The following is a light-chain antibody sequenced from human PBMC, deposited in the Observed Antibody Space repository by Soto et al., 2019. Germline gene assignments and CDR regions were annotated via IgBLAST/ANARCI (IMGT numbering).Light chain of an antibody. CDR3: QSYDSSLSGAI. J-gene: IGLJ2*01. CDR2: GNN. CDR1: SSNTGAGYD. Sequence: QAVVTQPPSVSGAPGQRVTISCTGNSSNTGAGYDVHWYQQLPGTAPKLLIYGNNNRPSGVPDRFSGSKSGTSASLAITGLQVEDEAEYHCQSYDSSLSGAIFGGGTKLTVL. V-gene: IGLV1-40*01.